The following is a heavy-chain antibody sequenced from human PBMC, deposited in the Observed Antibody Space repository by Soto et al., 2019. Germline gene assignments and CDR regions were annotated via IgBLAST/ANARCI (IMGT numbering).Heavy chain of an antibody. CDR1: GGSFSGNY. CDR2: IYYSGST. CDR3: ARRRGFPYYYGMDV. Sequence: PSETLSLTCAVYGGSFSGNYWSWIRQPPGKGLEWIGYIYYSGSTYYNPSLKSRVTISVDTFKNQFSLKLSSVTAADTAVYYCARRRGFPYYYGMDVWGQGTTVTVSS. D-gene: IGHD5-12*01. V-gene: IGHV4-34*01. J-gene: IGHJ6*02.